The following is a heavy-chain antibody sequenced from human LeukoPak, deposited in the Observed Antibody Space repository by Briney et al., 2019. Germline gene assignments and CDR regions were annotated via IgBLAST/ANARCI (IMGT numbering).Heavy chain of an antibody. CDR1: GFTFSSYS. CDR2: ISSSSSYI. V-gene: IGHV3-21*04. Sequence: GGSLRLSCAASGFTFSSYSMNWVRQAPGKGLEWVSSISSSSSYIYYADSVKGRFTISRDDAENSLYLQMDSLRAEDAAVYYCARDSAYKKFDYWGQGTLVTVSS. J-gene: IGHJ4*02. D-gene: IGHD2-21*01. CDR3: ARDSAYKKFDY.